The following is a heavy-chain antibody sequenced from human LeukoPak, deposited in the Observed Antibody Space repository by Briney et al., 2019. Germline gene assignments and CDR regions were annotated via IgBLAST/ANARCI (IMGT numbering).Heavy chain of an antibody. D-gene: IGHD5-12*01. CDR3: ARCGGYSGYVMNFDY. CDR1: GYTFTGYY. J-gene: IGHJ4*02. CDR2: INPNSGGT. V-gene: IGHV1-2*02. Sequence: ASVKVSCKASGYTFTGYYMHWVRQAPGQGLEWMGWINPNSGGTNYAQKLQGRVTMTTDTSTSTAYMELRSLRSDDTAVYYCARCGGYSGYVMNFDYWGQGTLVTVSS.